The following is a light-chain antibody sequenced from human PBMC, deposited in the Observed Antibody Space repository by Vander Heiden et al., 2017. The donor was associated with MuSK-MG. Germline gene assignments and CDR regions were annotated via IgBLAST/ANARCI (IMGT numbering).Light chain of an antibody. CDR3: SSYTGSSTYV. J-gene: IGLJ1*01. V-gene: IGLV2-14*03. Sequence: QSALTQPASVSGSPGQSITISCTGTSSDVGGYKYVSWYQQHPGKAPRLMIYDVSVRPSGVSNRFSGSKSGNTASLTISGLQAEDEADYYCSSYTGSSTYVFGTGTKVTVL. CDR1: SSDVGGYKY. CDR2: DVS.